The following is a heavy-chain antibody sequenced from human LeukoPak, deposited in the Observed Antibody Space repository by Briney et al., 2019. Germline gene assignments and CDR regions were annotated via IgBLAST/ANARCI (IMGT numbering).Heavy chain of an antibody. CDR2: ISASGHST. CDR3: ATRGSGRYYFDH. D-gene: IGHD6-25*01. J-gene: IGHJ4*02. CDR1: GFSFNSYS. V-gene: IGHV3-23*01. Sequence: GGSLKLSCTASGFSFNSYSMAWVRQAPRKGLEWVSGISASGHSTNHADSVRGRFTITRDSSENTLLLQMARLTADDTAVYYCATRGSGRYYFDHWGQGALVTVSS.